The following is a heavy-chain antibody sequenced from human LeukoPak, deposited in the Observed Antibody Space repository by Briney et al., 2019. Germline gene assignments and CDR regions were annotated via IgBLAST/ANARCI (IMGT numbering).Heavy chain of an antibody. D-gene: IGHD1-1*01. Sequence: SETLSLTCTVSGGSISSYYWTWIRQPPGKGLEWIGYIYYSGNTNYNPSLKSRVTISLDTSRNQFSLKLSSVTAADTAVYYCARRARATTGGDYFDYWGQGTLVTVSS. J-gene: IGHJ4*02. CDR1: GGSISSYY. CDR3: ARRARATTGGDYFDY. CDR2: IYYSGNT. V-gene: IGHV4-59*08.